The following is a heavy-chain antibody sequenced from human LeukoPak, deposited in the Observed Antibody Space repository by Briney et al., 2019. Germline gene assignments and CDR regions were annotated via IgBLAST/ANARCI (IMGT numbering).Heavy chain of an antibody. CDR1: GFTCSSFD. Sequence: GRSLRLSCAASGFTCSSFDMHGVRQPTGQGLEGVSTIGTASDTYYPGSVEGRFTLSRDNAKNSLYLQMNSLTAGDKAVYYCARGPPRGKYYYMDVWGKGTTVTVSS. D-gene: IGHD1-1*01. CDR2: IGTASDT. J-gene: IGHJ6*03. CDR3: ARGPPRGKYYYMDV. V-gene: IGHV3-13*01.